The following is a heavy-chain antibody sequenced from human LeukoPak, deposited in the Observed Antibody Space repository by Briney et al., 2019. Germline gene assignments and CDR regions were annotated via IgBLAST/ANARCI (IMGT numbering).Heavy chain of an antibody. CDR3: ARDGIAARISDAFDI. CDR2: IYHSGST. D-gene: IGHD6-6*01. J-gene: IGHJ3*02. Sequence: SVTLSITCTVSGYSISSGYYCGWIRQPPGQALVSTSTIYHSGSTYYNPSLKSRVTISVDTSKNQFSLKLSSVTAADTAVYYCARDGIAARISDAFDIWGQGTMVTVSS. CDR1: GYSISSGYY. V-gene: IGHV4-38-2*02.